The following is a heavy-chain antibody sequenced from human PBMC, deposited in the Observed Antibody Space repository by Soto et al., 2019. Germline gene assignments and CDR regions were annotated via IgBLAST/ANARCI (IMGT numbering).Heavy chain of an antibody. CDR3: ARWRAFDI. J-gene: IGHJ3*02. Sequence: GGSLRLSCAAPGITFSSYWMSWVRQAPGKGLEWVANIKEDGSEKYYVDSVKGRFTISRDNAKNSLYLQMNSLRAEDTAVYYCARWRAFDIWGQGTRVTVSS. CDR1: GITFSSYW. V-gene: IGHV3-7*01. CDR2: IKEDGSEK.